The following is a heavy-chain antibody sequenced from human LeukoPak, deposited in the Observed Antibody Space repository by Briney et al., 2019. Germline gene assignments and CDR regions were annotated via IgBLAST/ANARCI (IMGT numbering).Heavy chain of an antibody. CDR2: IVHSGETT. D-gene: IGHD5-24*01. CDR3: VRDGWDY. V-gene: IGHV3-23*01. CDR1: GFTFSSYT. Sequence: GGSLRLSCAASGFTFSSYTMSWVRQAPGRGLEWVSGIVHSGETTYYADSVRGRFTISRDNSKNTLYLQMNSLRDEDTAVYYCVRDGWDYWGQGTLATVSS. J-gene: IGHJ4*02.